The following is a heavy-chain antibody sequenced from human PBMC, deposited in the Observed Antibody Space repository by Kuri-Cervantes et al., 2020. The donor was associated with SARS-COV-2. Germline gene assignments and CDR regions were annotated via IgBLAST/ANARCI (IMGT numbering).Heavy chain of an antibody. Sequence: GSLRLSCAVSGYSISSGYYWSWIRQPPGKGLEWIGYIYYSGSTNYNPSLKSRVTISVDTSRNQFSLKLSSVTAADTAVYYCARVVVEVVAAAAGNWFDPWGQGTLVTVSS. CDR3: ARVVVEVVAAAAGNWFDP. CDR2: IYYSGST. J-gene: IGHJ5*02. D-gene: IGHD2-15*01. V-gene: IGHV4-61*01. CDR1: GYSISSGYY.